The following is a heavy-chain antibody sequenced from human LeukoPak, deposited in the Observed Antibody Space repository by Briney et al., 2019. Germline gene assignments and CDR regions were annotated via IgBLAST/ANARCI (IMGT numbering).Heavy chain of an antibody. Sequence: GGSLRLSCAASGFIFSSFTMNWVRQAPGQGLEWVSSISSSSSYIYSGDSVQGRFTISRDNAKNSLYLQMNSLRAEDTAVYYCARGSRIVGAPPDYWGQGSLVTVSS. CDR3: ARGSRIVGAPPDY. J-gene: IGHJ4*02. CDR2: ISSSSSYI. V-gene: IGHV3-21*01. D-gene: IGHD1-26*01. CDR1: GFIFSSFT.